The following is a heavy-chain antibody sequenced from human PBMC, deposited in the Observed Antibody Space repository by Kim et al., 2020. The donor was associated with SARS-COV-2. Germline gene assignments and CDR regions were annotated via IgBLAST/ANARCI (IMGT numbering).Heavy chain of an antibody. J-gene: IGHJ4*02. V-gene: IGHV3-21*01. CDR2: ISSSSSYI. CDR1: GFTFSSYS. CDR3: ARDLNEYSSPSGY. Sequence: GGSLRLSCAASGFTFSSYSMNWVRQAPGKGLEWVSSISSSSSYIYYVDSVKGRFTISRDNAKNSLYLQMNSLRAEDTAVYYCARDLNEYSSPSGYWGQGTLVTVSS. D-gene: IGHD6-6*01.